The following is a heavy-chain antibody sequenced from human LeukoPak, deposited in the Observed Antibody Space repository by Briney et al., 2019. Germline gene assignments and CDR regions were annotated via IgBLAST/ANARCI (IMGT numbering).Heavy chain of an antibody. J-gene: IGHJ5*02. D-gene: IGHD3-3*01. V-gene: IGHV3-23*01. CDR1: GFTFSSYA. Sequence: PGGSLRLSCAASGFTFSSYAMSWVRQTPGKGLEWVSVISGSGGSTYYTDSVKGRFTISRDNSKNTLYLQMNSLRAEDTAVYYCASSGRFLANWFDPWGQGTLVTVSS. CDR2: ISGSGGST. CDR3: ASSGRFLANWFDP.